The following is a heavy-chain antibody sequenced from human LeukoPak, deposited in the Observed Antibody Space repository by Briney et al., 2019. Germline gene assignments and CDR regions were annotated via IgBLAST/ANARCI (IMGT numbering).Heavy chain of an antibody. CDR1: EYTFTGYY. CDR3: ARDYITMLVVAHPEADAFDI. Sequence: ASVKVSCKASEYTFTGYYMHWVRQAPGQGLEWMGWINPNSGGTNYAQKFQGRVTMTRDTSISTAYMELSRLRSDDTAVYYCARDYITMLVVAHPEADAFDIWGQGTMVTVSS. CDR2: INPNSGGT. V-gene: IGHV1-2*02. D-gene: IGHD3-22*01. J-gene: IGHJ3*02.